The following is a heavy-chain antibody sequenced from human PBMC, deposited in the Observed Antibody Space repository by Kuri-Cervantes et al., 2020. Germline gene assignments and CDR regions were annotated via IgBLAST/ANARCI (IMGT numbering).Heavy chain of an antibody. V-gene: IGHV3-21*03. CDR3: ARVNYDTSSGGFDL. CDR2: ISDSSSYT. Sequence: GGSLRLSCAASGFTFSNAWMSWVRQAPGKGLEWVSFISDSSSYTYYADSLKGRFTISRDNAKNSLYLQMNYLRPEDTAVYYCARVNYDTSSGGFDLWGQGTKVTVSS. CDR1: GFTFSNAW. D-gene: IGHD3-22*01. J-gene: IGHJ3*01.